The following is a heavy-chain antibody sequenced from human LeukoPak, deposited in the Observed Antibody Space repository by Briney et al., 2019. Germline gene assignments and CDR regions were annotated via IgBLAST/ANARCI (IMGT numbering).Heavy chain of an antibody. CDR1: GYTFTGYY. V-gene: IGHV1-2*04. CDR3: ARGSKYGVTSWFDP. D-gene: IGHD4-17*01. J-gene: IGHJ5*02. CDR2: INPNSGGT. Sequence: VASVKVSCTASGYTFTGYYMHRVRQAPGQGLEWMGWINPNSGGTNYAQKFQGWVTMTRDTSISTAYMELSRLRSDDTAVYYCARGSKYGVTSWFDPWGQGTLVTVSS.